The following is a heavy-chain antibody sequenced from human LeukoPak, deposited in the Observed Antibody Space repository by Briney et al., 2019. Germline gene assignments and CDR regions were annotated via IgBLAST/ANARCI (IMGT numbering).Heavy chain of an antibody. D-gene: IGHD6-13*01. CDR1: GFTFSGYA. Sequence: GKSLRLSCAAFGFTFSGYAMHWVRQAPGKGLEWVAVISYDGSNKYYADSVKGRFTISRDNSKNTLYLQMNSLRAEDTAVYYCAKEHSSSWRSWFDPWGQGTLVTVSS. CDR3: AKEHSSSWRSWFDP. J-gene: IGHJ5*02. CDR2: ISYDGSNK. V-gene: IGHV3-30*18.